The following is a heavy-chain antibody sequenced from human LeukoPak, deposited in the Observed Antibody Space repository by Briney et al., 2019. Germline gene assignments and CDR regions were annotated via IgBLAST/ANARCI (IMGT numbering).Heavy chain of an antibody. D-gene: IGHD2-21*02. CDR3: ATLLL. V-gene: IGHV3-7*01. J-gene: IGHJ1*01. CDR2: IKQDNEK. Sequence: PGGSLRLSCAASGFTFISNWMTWVRQAPGKGLEWVASIKQDNEKYYVDSVKGRFTISRDNAKKSLYLQMNSLRADDTAVYYCATLLLRGQGTLVTVSS. CDR1: GFTFISNW.